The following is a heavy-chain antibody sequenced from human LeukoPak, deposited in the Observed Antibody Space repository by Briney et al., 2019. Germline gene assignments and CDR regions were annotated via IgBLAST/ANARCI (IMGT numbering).Heavy chain of an antibody. Sequence: ASVKVSCKTSGYTFIDYYMRWVRQAPGQGLEWMGWLNPNSGGTNYAQKFQGRVSMTRDTSISTAYMELSGLTSDDTAVYYCARGAGSSGWLDYWGQGTLVTVSS. CDR2: LNPNSGGT. J-gene: IGHJ4*02. CDR3: ARGAGSSGWLDY. V-gene: IGHV1-2*02. D-gene: IGHD6-19*01. CDR1: GYTFIDYY.